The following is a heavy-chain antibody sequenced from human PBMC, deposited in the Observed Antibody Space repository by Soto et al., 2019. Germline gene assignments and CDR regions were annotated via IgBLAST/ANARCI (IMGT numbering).Heavy chain of an antibody. D-gene: IGHD6-19*01. V-gene: IGHV1-18*01. J-gene: IGHJ3*02. CDR1: GYNFTSYG. Sequence: ASVKVSCKASGYNFTSYGISWVRQAPGQGLEWMGWISPHNDRTKYARRFQDRVTMTTETPTSTVYMELGSLRPDDTAVYYCARDLYYSSGRYFDHDAFDIWGQGTVVTVSS. CDR2: ISPHNDRT. CDR3: ARDLYYSSGRYFDHDAFDI.